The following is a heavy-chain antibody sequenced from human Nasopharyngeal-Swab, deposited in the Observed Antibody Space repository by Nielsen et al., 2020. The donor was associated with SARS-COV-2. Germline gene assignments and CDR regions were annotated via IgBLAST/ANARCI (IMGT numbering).Heavy chain of an antibody. D-gene: IGHD6-13*01. CDR2: IYYSGST. Sequence: SETLSLTCTVSGGSISSYYWSWIRQPPGKGLEWIGYIYYSGSTNYNPSLKSRVTISVDTSKNQFSLKLSSVTAADTAVYYCARGEIAAAGDYYYYYGMDVWGQGTTVTVSS. V-gene: IGHV4-59*12. CDR3: ARGEIAAAGDYYYYYGMDV. CDR1: GGSISSYY. J-gene: IGHJ6*02.